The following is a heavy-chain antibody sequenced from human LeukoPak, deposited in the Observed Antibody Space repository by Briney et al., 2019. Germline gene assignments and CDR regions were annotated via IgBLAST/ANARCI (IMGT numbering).Heavy chain of an antibody. J-gene: IGHJ4*02. Sequence: SETLSLTCTVSGDSISSYYWSWIRQPPGKGLEWIGYIHYSGSTKYNASLKSRVTISLDTSKNQFSLKLSSVTAADTAVYYCAKGLIVGRFDYWGQGTLVTVSS. D-gene: IGHD3-22*01. V-gene: IGHV4-59*01. CDR1: GDSISSYY. CDR2: IHYSGST. CDR3: AKGLIVGRFDY.